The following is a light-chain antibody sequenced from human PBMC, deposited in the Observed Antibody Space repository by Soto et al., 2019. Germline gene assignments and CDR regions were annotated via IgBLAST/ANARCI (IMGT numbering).Light chain of an antibody. V-gene: IGKV3-15*01. CDR3: QQYNNGYA. CDR1: QSVRSN. J-gene: IGKJ2*01. Sequence: EIVMTQSPTTLSVSPGQRVTLSCRASQSVRSNLACYQHKPGQAPRLLIYGASTRATGIPARFSGSGSGTEFSITISCLQSEDFAIYYCQQYNNGYAFGQGNKLQI. CDR2: GAS.